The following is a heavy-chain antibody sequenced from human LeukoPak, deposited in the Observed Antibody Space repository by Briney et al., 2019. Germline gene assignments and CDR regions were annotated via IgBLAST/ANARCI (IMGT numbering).Heavy chain of an antibody. J-gene: IGHJ6*03. CDR2: INSDGSST. CDR3: ARNSNRYMDV. D-gene: IGHD2/OR15-2a*01. Sequence: GGSLRLSCAASGFTFSSDWMHWVRQAPGKGLVWVSRINSDGSSTNYADSVKGRFTISRDNAKNTLSLQMNSLRAEDTAVYYCARNSNRYMDVWGKGTTVTVSS. V-gene: IGHV3-74*01. CDR1: GFTFSSDW.